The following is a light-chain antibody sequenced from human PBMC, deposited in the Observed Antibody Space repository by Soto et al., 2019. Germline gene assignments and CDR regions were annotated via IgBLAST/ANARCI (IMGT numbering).Light chain of an antibody. CDR2: GAF. V-gene: IGKV3-15*01. CDR3: QQYNDWPLT. J-gene: IGKJ1*01. Sequence: EIVMTQSPVTLSVSPGERVTLSCRASQSVSSNLAWYQQKPGQAHSLLIYGAFTRATGIQARFSGTGSGTEFTLTIRSLQSEDFALYYCQQYNDWPLTFGQGTKVDIK. CDR1: QSVSSN.